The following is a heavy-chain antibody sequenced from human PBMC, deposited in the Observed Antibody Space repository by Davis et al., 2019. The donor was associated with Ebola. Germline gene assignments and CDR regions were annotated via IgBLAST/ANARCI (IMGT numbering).Heavy chain of an antibody. V-gene: IGHV3-7*01. CDR3: AREEGEGYCSFNSCSFSYHGMDV. Sequence: GESLKISCAADGFTFSSNWMTWVRQAPGKGLEWVANIKEDGSEKYYADSVKGRFTISRDNAQKSLFLHMNDVKVDDSAVYYCAREEGEGYCSFNSCSFSYHGMDVWGLGTTVTVSS. J-gene: IGHJ6*02. CDR1: GFTFSSNW. D-gene: IGHD2-2*01. CDR2: IKEDGSEK.